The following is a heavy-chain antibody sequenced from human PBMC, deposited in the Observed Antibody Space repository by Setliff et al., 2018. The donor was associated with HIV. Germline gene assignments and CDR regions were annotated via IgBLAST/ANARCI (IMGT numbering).Heavy chain of an antibody. CDR2: IYASGST. Sequence: SETLSLTCAVSGGSMSSYYWSWIRQTPGKGLEWIGYIYASGSTKYNPSLESRVTISVDTSKNQFSLKLSSVTAEDTAVYYCARDHFPHYLIAARPLGDAFDIWGQGTMVTVSS. D-gene: IGHD6-6*01. V-gene: IGHV4-59*12. CDR3: ARDHFPHYLIAARPLGDAFDI. J-gene: IGHJ3*02. CDR1: GGSMSSYY.